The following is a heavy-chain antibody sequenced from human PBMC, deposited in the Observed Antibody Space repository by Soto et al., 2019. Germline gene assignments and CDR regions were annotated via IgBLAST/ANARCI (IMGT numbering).Heavy chain of an antibody. D-gene: IGHD5-12*01. CDR3: ARGGWLQSPAPFDY. CDR1: GGTFSSYA. J-gene: IGHJ4*02. CDR2: IIPIFGTA. Sequence: GASVKVSCKASGGTFSSYAISWVRQAPGQGLEWMGGIIPIFGTANYAQKFQGRVTITADKSTSTAYMELSSLRSEDTAVYYCARGGWLQSPAPFDYWGQGTLVTVSS. V-gene: IGHV1-69*06.